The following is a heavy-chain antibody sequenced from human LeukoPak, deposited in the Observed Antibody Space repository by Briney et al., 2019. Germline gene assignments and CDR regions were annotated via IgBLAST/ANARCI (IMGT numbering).Heavy chain of an antibody. CDR2: IYYSGST. CDR1: GGSISNNY. D-gene: IGHD6-19*01. CDR3: ARGISDFQH. V-gene: IGHV4-59*01. J-gene: IGHJ1*01. Sequence: SETLSLTYTVSGGSISNNYWSWIRQPPGKGLEWIGYIYYSGSTNYNPSLKSRVTISVDTSKNQFSLKLSSVTTADTAVYYCARGISDFQHWGQGTLVTVSS.